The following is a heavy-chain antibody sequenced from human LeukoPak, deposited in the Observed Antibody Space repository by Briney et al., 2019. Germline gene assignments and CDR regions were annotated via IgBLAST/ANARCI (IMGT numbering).Heavy chain of an antibody. D-gene: IGHD3-22*01. Sequence: SETLSLTCTVSGGSVSNYYWSWIRQPPGKGLEWIGYISYSGSTNYNPSLKSRVTISMDTSKNQFSLKMTSVTAADTAVYYCAKIHDSSGYYRDNYYYYMDVWGKGTTVTVSS. J-gene: IGHJ6*03. CDR1: GGSVSNYY. CDR3: AKIHDSSGYYRDNYYYYMDV. V-gene: IGHV4-59*02. CDR2: ISYSGST.